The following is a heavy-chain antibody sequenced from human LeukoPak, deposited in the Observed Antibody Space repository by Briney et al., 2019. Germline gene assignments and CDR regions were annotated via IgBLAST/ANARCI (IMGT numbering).Heavy chain of an antibody. Sequence: SVKVSCKASGGTFSSYAISWVRQAPGQGLEWMGRIIPILGIANYAQKFQGRVTITADKSTSTAYMELSSLRSEDTAVYYCARSEGGYSHFDYWGQGTLVTVSS. J-gene: IGHJ4*02. D-gene: IGHD5-18*01. CDR2: IIPILGIA. V-gene: IGHV1-69*04. CDR3: ARSEGGYSHFDY. CDR1: GGTFSSYA.